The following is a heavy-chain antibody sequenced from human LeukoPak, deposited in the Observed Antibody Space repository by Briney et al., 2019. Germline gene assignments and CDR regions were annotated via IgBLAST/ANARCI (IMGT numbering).Heavy chain of an antibody. V-gene: IGHV3-23*01. J-gene: IGHJ4*02. CDR3: ANLHRAPPDY. CDR2: ISNSGDTT. CDR1: GFTFTSYG. Sequence: GGSLRPSCAASGFTFTSYGMNWVRQAPGKGLEWVSVISNSGDTTYYADSVKGRFTISRDNSKNTLYLQMDSLRAEDTAIYYCANLHRAPPDYWGQGTLVTVSS.